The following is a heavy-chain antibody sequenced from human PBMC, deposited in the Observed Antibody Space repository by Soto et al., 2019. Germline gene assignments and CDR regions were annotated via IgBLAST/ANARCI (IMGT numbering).Heavy chain of an antibody. D-gene: IGHD3-10*01. J-gene: IGHJ4*02. V-gene: IGHV3-7*01. Sequence: ELQLVESGGGLVQPGGSLRLSCAASGLTFSSYWMSWVRQAPGKGLEWVANIKQDGSEKYYMDSVKGRFTISRDNPKNSLYLQMNSLRAEDTAVYYCARGVRFQGRVYYFDYWGQGALVTVSS. CDR2: IKQDGSEK. CDR1: GLTFSSYW. CDR3: ARGVRFQGRVYYFDY.